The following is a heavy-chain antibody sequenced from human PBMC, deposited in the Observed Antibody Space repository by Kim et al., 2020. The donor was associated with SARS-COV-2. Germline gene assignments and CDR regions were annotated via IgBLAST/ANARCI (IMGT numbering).Heavy chain of an antibody. CDR2: K. D-gene: IGHD3-10*01. CDR3: ARTPRRGAFDI. Sequence: KYYADSVKGRFTISRDNSKNTLYLQMNSLRAEDTAVYYCARTPRRGAFDIWGQGTMVTVSS. J-gene: IGHJ3*02. V-gene: IGHV3-33*01.